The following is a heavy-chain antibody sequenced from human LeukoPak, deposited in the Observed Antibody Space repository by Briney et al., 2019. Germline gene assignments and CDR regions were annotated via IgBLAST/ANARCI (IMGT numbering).Heavy chain of an antibody. V-gene: IGHV4-31*03. D-gene: IGHD5-18*01. J-gene: IGHJ4*02. Sequence: SETLSLTCTVSGGSISSGGYYWSWIRQHPGKGLEWIGYIYYSGSTYYNPSLKSRVTISVDTSKNQFSLKLSSVTAADTAVYYRARNTAMVFDYWGQGTLVTVSS. CDR2: IYYSGST. CDR3: ARNTAMVFDY. CDR1: GGSISSGGYY.